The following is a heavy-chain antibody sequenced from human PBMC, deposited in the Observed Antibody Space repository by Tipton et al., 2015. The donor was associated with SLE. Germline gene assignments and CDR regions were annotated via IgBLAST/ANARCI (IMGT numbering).Heavy chain of an antibody. Sequence: GSLRLSCATSGFAFSDYWMHWVRQAPGKGLVWVSRINNDGSIISYADSVKGRFTISRDNSRNTLSLQMNSLRTEDTAVYYCALVSNGPTGGYWGQGTLVTVSS. J-gene: IGHJ4*02. V-gene: IGHV3-74*01. CDR1: GFAFSDYW. D-gene: IGHD2-21*01. CDR3: ALVSNGPTGGY. CDR2: INNDGSII.